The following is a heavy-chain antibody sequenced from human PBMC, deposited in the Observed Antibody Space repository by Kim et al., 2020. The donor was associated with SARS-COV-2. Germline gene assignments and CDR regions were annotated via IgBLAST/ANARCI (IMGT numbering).Heavy chain of an antibody. J-gene: IGHJ6*02. D-gene: IGHD6-19*01. CDR2: IYYSGST. Sequence: SETLSLTCTVSGGSISSYYWSWIRQPPGKGLEWIGYIYYSGSTNYNPSLKSRVTISVDTSKNQFSLKLSSVTAADTAVYYCARVGIAVAGQSWYYYYGMDVWGQGTTVTVSS. V-gene: IGHV4-59*01. CDR1: GGSISSYY. CDR3: ARVGIAVAGQSWYYYYGMDV.